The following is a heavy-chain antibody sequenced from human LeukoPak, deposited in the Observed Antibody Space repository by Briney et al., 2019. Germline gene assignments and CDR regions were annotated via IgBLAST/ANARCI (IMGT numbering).Heavy chain of an antibody. CDR3: ARDLYSSSWQNHMDV. CDR1: GGTFSSYA. J-gene: IGHJ6*03. Sequence: SVKVSCKAFGGTFSSYAISWVRQAPGQGLEWMGRIIPIFGTANYAQKFQGRVTITTDESTSTAYMELSSLRSEDTAVYYCARDLYSSSWQNHMDVWGKGTTVTVSS. V-gene: IGHV1-69*05. CDR2: IIPIFGTA. D-gene: IGHD6-13*01.